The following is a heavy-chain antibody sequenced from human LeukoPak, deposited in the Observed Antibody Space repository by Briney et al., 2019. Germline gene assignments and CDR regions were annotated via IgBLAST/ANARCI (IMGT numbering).Heavy chain of an antibody. Sequence: GESLKISCKGSGYTFTTYWIGWVRQMPGKGLEWMGIIYPGDSDTRYSPSFQGQVTISVDKSISTAYVQWSSLKASDTAICARLGNQYGGFENFRIDYWGQGTPVIASS. CDR1: GYTFTTYW. CDR2: IYPGDSDT. CDR3: ARLGNQYGGFENFRIDY. V-gene: IGHV5-51*01. J-gene: IGHJ4*02. D-gene: IGHD3-10*01.